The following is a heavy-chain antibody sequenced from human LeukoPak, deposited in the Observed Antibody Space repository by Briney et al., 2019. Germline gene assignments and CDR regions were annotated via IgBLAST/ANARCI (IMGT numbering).Heavy chain of an antibody. CDR3: ARGNAPLPFDY. J-gene: IGHJ4*02. D-gene: IGHD2-2*01. CDR1: GFAFGSYA. Sequence: GRSLRLSCAASGFAFGSYAMHWVRQAPGKGLEWVSSISSGDGGYIYYADSVRGRFTISRDNAEDSVYLQMKSLRAEDTAVYYCARGNAPLPFDYWGQGTPVTVSS. CDR2: ISSGDGGYI. V-gene: IGHV3-21*01.